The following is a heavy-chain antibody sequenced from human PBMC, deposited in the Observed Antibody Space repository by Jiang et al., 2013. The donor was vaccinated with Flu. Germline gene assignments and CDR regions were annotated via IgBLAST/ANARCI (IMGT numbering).Heavy chain of an antibody. V-gene: IGHV4-34*01. J-gene: IGHJ3*02. Sequence: EWIGEINHSGSTNYNPSLKSRVTISVDTSKNQFSLKLSSVTAADTAVYYCARRPYRVAVAGKKNDAFDTWGQGTMVTVSS. D-gene: IGHD6-19*01. CDR3: ARRPYRVAVAGKKNDAFDT. CDR2: INHSGST.